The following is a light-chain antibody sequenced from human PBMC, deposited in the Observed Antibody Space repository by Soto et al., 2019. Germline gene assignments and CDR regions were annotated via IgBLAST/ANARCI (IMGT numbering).Light chain of an antibody. CDR3: MQALQTPPT. V-gene: IGKV2-28*01. CDR2: LGS. CDR1: QSLLKSTGYNY. Sequence: DIVMTQSPLSLPVTPGEPASISCRSSQSLLKSTGYNYLDWYLQKPGQSPQLLIYLGSNRASGVPVRFSGSGSGTDFTLKISRVEAEDVGVYYCMQALQTPPTFGQGTKVDIK. J-gene: IGKJ1*01.